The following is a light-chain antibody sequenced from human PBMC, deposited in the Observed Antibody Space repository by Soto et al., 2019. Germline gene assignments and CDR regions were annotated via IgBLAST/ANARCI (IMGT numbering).Light chain of an antibody. Sequence: EIVLTQSPATLSLSPGERATLSCSSSQSVSTYLAWYQQRPGQAPRLLIYDASYRATDIPPRFSGSGSGTDFTLTISSLEPEDFAVYYCQQRRSWPPTITFGQGTRLEIK. CDR2: DAS. CDR1: QSVSTY. J-gene: IGKJ5*01. CDR3: QQRRSWPPTIT. V-gene: IGKV3-11*01.